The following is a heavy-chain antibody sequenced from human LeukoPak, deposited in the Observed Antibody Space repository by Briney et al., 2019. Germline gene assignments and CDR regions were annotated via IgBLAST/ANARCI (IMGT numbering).Heavy chain of an antibody. CDR1: GGSVSSSSYY. V-gene: IGHV4-39*07. D-gene: IGHD6-19*01. Sequence: SETLSLTCTVSGGSVSSSSYYWGWIRQPPGKGLGWIGSIYYSGSTYYNPSLKSRVTISVDTSKNQFSLKLSSVTAADTAVYYCARVVQQWLVNPALQFDYWGQGTLVTVSS. CDR3: ARVVQQWLVNPALQFDY. CDR2: IYYSGST. J-gene: IGHJ4*02.